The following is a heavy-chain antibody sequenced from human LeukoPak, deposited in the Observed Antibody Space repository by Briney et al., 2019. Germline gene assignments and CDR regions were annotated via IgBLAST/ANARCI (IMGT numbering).Heavy chain of an antibody. CDR1: GASISDFY. D-gene: IGHD2-15*01. Sequence: SETLSLTCTASGASISDFYWTWIRQPPGKGLEWIGYIYNNVNTDYNPSLKSRVTISVDRSKNQFSLRLTSVTAADTAVYYCVRDWWLGSLSLQGYFYGLDVWGQGTTVTVSS. CDR2: IYNNVNT. V-gene: IGHV4-59*01. J-gene: IGHJ6*02. CDR3: VRDWWLGSLSLQGYFYGLDV.